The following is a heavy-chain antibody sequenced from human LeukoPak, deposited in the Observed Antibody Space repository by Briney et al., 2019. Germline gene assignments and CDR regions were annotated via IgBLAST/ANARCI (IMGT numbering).Heavy chain of an antibody. D-gene: IGHD4-17*01. Sequence: ASVKVSCKASGYTFTSYGISWVRQAPGQGLEWMGWISAYNGNTNYAQKLQGRVTMTTDTSTSTAYMELRSLRSDDTAVYYCARDRATVTTDGLDYWGRGTLVTVSS. CDR1: GYTFTSYG. CDR3: ARDRATVTTDGLDY. CDR2: ISAYNGNT. J-gene: IGHJ4*02. V-gene: IGHV1-18*01.